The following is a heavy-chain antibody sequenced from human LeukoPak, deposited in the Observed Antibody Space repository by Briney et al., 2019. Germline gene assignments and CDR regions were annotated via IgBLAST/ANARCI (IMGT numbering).Heavy chain of an antibody. CDR3: ARHLEPYYYDSSRFI. D-gene: IGHD3-22*01. J-gene: IGHJ4*02. Sequence: GGSLRLSCAASVFTFSSYAMHWVRQAPGKGLEWVAVISYDGSNKYYADSVKGRFTISRDNSKNTLYLQMNSLRAEDTAVYYCARHLEPYYYDSSRFIWGQGTLVTVSS. V-gene: IGHV3-30-3*01. CDR2: ISYDGSNK. CDR1: VFTFSSYA.